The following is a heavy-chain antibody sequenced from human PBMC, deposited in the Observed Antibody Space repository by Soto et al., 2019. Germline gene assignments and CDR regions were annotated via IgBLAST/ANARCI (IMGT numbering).Heavy chain of an antibody. D-gene: IGHD1-20*01. CDR3: ARVGGINWFDP. V-gene: IGHV4-59*06. Sequence: QVQLQESGPGLVKPSETLSLTCTVSGGSISNYYWSWIRQPPGKGLEWIGYIYYIGSTYYNPSLKSRVTISVDTSKNQFSLKLSSVTAADTAVYYCARVGGINWFDPWGQGTLVTVSS. CDR2: IYYIGST. CDR1: GGSISNYY. J-gene: IGHJ5*02.